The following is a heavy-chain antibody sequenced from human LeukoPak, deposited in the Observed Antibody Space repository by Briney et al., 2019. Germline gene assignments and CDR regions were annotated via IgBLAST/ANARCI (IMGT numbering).Heavy chain of an antibody. CDR2: IYYSGST. Sequence: SETLSLTCTVSGGSISSGDYYWSWIRQPPGKGLGWIGYIYYSGSTYYNPSLKSRVTISVDTSKNQFSLKLSSVTAADTAVYYCARERGDYYDSSGYYPDYWGQGTLVTVSS. V-gene: IGHV4-30-4*01. J-gene: IGHJ4*02. CDR3: ARERGDYYDSSGYYPDY. CDR1: GGSISSGDYY. D-gene: IGHD3-22*01.